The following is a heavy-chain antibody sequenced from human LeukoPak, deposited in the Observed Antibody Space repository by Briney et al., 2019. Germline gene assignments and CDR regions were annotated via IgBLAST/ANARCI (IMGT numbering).Heavy chain of an antibody. V-gene: IGHV1-2*06. CDR3: ARTDGVDY. CDR1: GYTFTGSY. CDR2: INPNSGVT. J-gene: IGHJ4*02. D-gene: IGHD4-17*01. Sequence: ASVTVSCRASGYTFTGSYIHWVRQAPGQGLEWMGRINPNSGVTIYAQKFQGRVTLTRDTSITTAYMELSSLRSDDTAVYYCARTDGVDYWGQGTLVTVSS.